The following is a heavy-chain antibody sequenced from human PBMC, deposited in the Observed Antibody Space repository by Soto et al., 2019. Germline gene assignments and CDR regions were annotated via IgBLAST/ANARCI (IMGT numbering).Heavy chain of an antibody. CDR2: IKSKTDGGTA. V-gene: IGHV3-15*01. CDR1: GFNLSHPW. D-gene: IGHD3-9*01. J-gene: IGHJ4*02. CDR3: TTGIYYDILTGYHNVAY. Sequence: PGGSLRLSCVASGFNLSHPWMTWVRQAAGKGLEWVGRIKSKTDGGTADYAAPVKGRATISRDDSKNTVYVQMNSLKTEDTAVYYCTTGIYYDILTGYHNVAYWGQGALVTVSS.